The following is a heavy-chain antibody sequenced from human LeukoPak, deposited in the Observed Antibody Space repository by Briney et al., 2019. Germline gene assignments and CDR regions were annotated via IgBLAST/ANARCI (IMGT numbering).Heavy chain of an antibody. Sequence: GGSLRLSCAASGFTFSDYYMSWIRQAPGKGLEWVSYISSSGSTIYYADSVKGRFTISRDNAKNSLYLQMNSLRAEDTAVYYCARVLRNYEILTGYFNGHQFDYWGQGTLVTVSS. D-gene: IGHD3-9*01. CDR3: ARVLRNYEILTGYFNGHQFDY. CDR2: ISSSGSTI. CDR1: GFTFSDYY. V-gene: IGHV3-11*01. J-gene: IGHJ4*02.